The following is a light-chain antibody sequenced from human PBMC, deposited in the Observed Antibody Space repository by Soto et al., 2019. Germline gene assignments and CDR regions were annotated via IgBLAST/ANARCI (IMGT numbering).Light chain of an antibody. Sequence: VVTQSPPTLSLSPRERATLSCRTSLSVSSYLAWYQQKPGQAPRLLIYDASNRATGIPARFTGSGSGTDFNLTISTLEPEDFAVYYCQQRQYWPPITFGQGTRLEIK. CDR2: DAS. CDR1: LSVSSY. J-gene: IGKJ5*01. CDR3: QQRQYWPPIT. V-gene: IGKV3-11*01.